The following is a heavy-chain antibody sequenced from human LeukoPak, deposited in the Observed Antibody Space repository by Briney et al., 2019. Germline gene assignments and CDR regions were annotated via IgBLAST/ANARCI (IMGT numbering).Heavy chain of an antibody. V-gene: IGHV1-18*01. Sequence: GASVKVSCKASGYTFTSYGISWVRQAPGPGLEWMGWISAYNGNTNYAQKLQGRVTMTTDTSTSTAYMELRSLRSDDTAVYYCARGVSPFDIVVVVAATPWYNWFDPWGQGTLVTVSS. CDR3: ARGVSPFDIVVVVAATPWYNWFDP. D-gene: IGHD2-15*01. J-gene: IGHJ5*02. CDR1: GYTFTSYG. CDR2: ISAYNGNT.